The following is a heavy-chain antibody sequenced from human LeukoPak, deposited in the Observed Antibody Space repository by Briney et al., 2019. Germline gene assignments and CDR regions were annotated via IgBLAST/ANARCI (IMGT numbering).Heavy chain of an antibody. D-gene: IGHD4-17*01. CDR3: TRDRTTVTLFDY. CDR1: GFTFSSYV. CDR2: ISTDGSTT. Sequence: GGSLRLSCAGSGFTFSSYVMSWVRQTPGKGLVWISAISTDGSTTRYADSVKGRITISRDNAKNTVYLQMNNLRGEDTAVYYCTRDRTTVTLFDYWGQGTLVTVSS. J-gene: IGHJ4*02. V-gene: IGHV3-74*01.